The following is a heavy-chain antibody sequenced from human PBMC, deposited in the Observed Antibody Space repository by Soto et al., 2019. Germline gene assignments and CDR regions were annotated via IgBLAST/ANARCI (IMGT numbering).Heavy chain of an antibody. CDR3: AMGTMDV. CDR2: IDNDGSST. J-gene: IGHJ6*04. D-gene: IGHD7-27*01. CDR1: GFTFRTYW. V-gene: IGHV3-74*02. Sequence: EVQLVESGGGLVQPGGSLRLSCAASGFTFRTYWMQWVRQAPGKGLVWVSRIDNDGSSTNYADSVKGRFTISRDNAKDTLYLQMNSLRAEDTAVYYCAMGTMDVWGKGTPVTVSS.